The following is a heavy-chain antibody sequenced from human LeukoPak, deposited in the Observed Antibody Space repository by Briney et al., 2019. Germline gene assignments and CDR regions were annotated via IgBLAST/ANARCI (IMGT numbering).Heavy chain of an antibody. CDR2: IYYTGST. J-gene: IGHJ5*01. V-gene: IGHV4-59*08. D-gene: IGHD6-19*01. CDR3: ATLRGSSGWFDY. Sequence: MASETLSLTCTVSGGSISNFYWSWIRQPPEKGLEWIGYIYYTGSTNYNPPLRSRSTISMDTSKNQFSLKLTSVTAADTAVYFCATLRGSSGWFDYWGQGALVTVSS. CDR1: GGSISNFY.